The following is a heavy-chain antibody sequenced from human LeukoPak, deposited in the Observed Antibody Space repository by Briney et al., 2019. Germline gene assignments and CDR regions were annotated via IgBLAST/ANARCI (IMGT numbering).Heavy chain of an antibody. CDR1: GGSFSGYY. CDR3: ARGVLGEPLDY. V-gene: IGHV4-34*01. J-gene: IGHJ4*02. CDR2: INHSGST. Sequence: PSETLSLTCAVYGGSFSGYYWSWIRQPPGKGLEWIGEINHSGSTNYNPSLKSRVTISVDTSKNQFSLKLSSVTAADTAVHYCARGVLGEPLDYWGQGTLVTVSS. D-gene: IGHD1-14*01.